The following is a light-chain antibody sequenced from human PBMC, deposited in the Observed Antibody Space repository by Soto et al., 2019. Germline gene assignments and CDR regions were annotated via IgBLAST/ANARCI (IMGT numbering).Light chain of an antibody. CDR1: QRIRYY. CDR3: QHHNSYSQT. Sequence: DIQLTESPPTLSASVGDRVTITCRPRQRIRYYLAWYQQMPGKAPKLLIYGASSLQSGVPSRFSGSGSGTEFTLTISSLQPDDFATYFCQHHNSYSQTFGQGTKVEIK. CDR2: GAS. J-gene: IGKJ1*01. V-gene: IGKV1-5*01.